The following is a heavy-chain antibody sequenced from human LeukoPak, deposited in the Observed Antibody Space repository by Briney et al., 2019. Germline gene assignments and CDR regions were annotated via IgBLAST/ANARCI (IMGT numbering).Heavy chain of an antibody. Sequence: SETLSLTCAVYGGSFSGCYWSWIRQPPGKGLEWIGEINHSGSTNYNPSLKSRVTISVDTSKNQFSLKLSSVTAADTAVYYCATGQYSSRHAGGYYYMDVWGKGNTVTVSS. J-gene: IGHJ6*03. CDR1: GGSFSGCY. CDR2: INHSGST. V-gene: IGHV4-34*01. CDR3: ATGQYSSRHAGGYYYMDV. D-gene: IGHD6-13*01.